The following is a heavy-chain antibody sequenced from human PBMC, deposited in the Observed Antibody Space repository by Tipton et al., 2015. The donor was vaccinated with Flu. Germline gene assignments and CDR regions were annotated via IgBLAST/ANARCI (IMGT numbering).Heavy chain of an antibody. CDR1: GGSFSGYY. D-gene: IGHD3-10*01. CDR3: AKYGSGSYVLDYYYYYYMDV. CDR2: ISGSGGST. V-gene: IGHV3-23*01. Sequence: LSLTCAVYGGSFSGYYWSWIRQPPGKGLEWVSAISGSGGSTYYADSVKGRFTISRDNSKNTLYLQMNSLRAEDTAVYYCAKYGSGSYVLDYYYYYYMDVWGKGTTVTVSS. J-gene: IGHJ6*03.